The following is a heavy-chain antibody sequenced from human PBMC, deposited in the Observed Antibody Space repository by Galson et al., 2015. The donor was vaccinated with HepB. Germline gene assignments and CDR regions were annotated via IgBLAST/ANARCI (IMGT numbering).Heavy chain of an antibody. CDR1: GFAFSSSS. Sequence: SLRLSCAASGFAFSSSSMNWVRQAPGKGLEWVSTISGSGGNTYSADAVTGRFTISRDNSKNTLYLQMNSLRAEDTAVYYCAKDTQWLRLSLMDHWGQGTLVSVSS. CDR2: ISGSGGNT. V-gene: IGHV3-23*01. J-gene: IGHJ4*02. D-gene: IGHD5-12*01. CDR3: AKDTQWLRLSLMDH.